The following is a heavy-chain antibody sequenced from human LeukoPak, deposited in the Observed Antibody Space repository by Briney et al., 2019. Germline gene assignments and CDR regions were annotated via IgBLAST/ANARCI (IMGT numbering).Heavy chain of an antibody. Sequence: SETLSLTCTVSNGSVCSGGYSWSWIRQPPGRGLGWIGYVYHSGATYYNPSLKSRISIPMDRSKNQFSLRLGSVTAADTAVYFCASSHCGGDCFSSVAFDFWGHGTMVTVSS. D-gene: IGHD2-21*02. CDR1: NGSVCSGGYS. CDR3: ASSHCGGDCFSSVAFDF. V-gene: IGHV4-30-2*01. CDR2: VYHSGAT. J-gene: IGHJ3*01.